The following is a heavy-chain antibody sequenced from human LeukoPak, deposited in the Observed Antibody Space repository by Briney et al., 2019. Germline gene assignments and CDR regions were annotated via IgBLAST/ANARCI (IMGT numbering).Heavy chain of an antibody. CDR2: INPNSGGT. Sequence: GASVKVSCKASGYTFTGYYMHWARQAPGQGLEWMGWINPNSGGTNYAQKFQGRVTMTRDTSISTAYMELSRLRSDDTAVYYCARDPGYCSSTSCPPRYYFDYWGQGTLVTVSS. CDR3: ARDPGYCSSTSCPPRYYFDY. D-gene: IGHD2-2*03. V-gene: IGHV1-2*02. CDR1: GYTFTGYY. J-gene: IGHJ4*02.